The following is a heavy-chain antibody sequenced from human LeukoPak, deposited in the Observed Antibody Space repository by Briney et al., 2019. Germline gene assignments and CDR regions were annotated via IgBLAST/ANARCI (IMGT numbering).Heavy chain of an antibody. CDR2: ISWNSGSI. Sequence: PGGSLRLSCAASGFTFDDYAMHWVRQAPGKGLEWVSGISWNSGSIGYADSVKGRFTISRDNAKNSLYLQMNSLRAEDTALYYCAKAQSYYGSSGYYLYWGQGTLVTVSS. CDR3: AKAQSYYGSSGYYLY. D-gene: IGHD3-22*01. CDR1: GFTFDDYA. V-gene: IGHV3-9*01. J-gene: IGHJ4*02.